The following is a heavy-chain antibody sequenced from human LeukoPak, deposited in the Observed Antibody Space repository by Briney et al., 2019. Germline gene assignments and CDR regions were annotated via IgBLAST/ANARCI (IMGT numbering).Heavy chain of an antibody. CDR2: ISAYNGNT. V-gene: IGHV1-18*01. J-gene: IGHJ4*02. CDR3: ARGGDGDILSGLVFDY. Sequence: ASVKVSCKASGYRFTSYGISWVRQAPGQGLEWMGWISAYNGNTNYAQKLQGRVTMTTDTSTSTAYMELRSLRSDDTAVYYCARGGDGDILSGLVFDYWGQGTLVTVSS. D-gene: IGHD3-9*01. CDR1: GYRFTSYG.